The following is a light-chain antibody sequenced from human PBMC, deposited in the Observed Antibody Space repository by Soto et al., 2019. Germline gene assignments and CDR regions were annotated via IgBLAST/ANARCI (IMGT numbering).Light chain of an antibody. CDR3: QQYNNWPPWT. J-gene: IGKJ1*01. CDR2: GAS. V-gene: IGKV3-15*01. CDR1: QNVNNN. Sequence: ERVMTQSPATLSVSPGERVTLSCRASQNVNNNLAWYQQKSGQAPRLLIYGASTRATGIPARFSGSGSGTEFTLTISSLQSEDFAVYYCQQYNNWPPWTFGQGTKVEIK.